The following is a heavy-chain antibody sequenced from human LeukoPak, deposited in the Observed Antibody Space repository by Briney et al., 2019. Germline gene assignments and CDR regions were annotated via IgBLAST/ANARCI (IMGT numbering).Heavy chain of an antibody. CDR2: ISPSGTT. CDR3: ARLGRTYYDFWSGP. CDR1: GGSINTSW. D-gene: IGHD3-3*01. J-gene: IGHJ5*02. V-gene: IGHV4-4*07. Sequence: SETLSLTCTVSGGSINTSWWTWVRQPAGKGLEWIGRISPSGTTNYNPSLKSRVTISVDTSKNQFSLKLTSVTAADTAVYYCARLGRTYYDFWSGPWGQGTLVTVSS.